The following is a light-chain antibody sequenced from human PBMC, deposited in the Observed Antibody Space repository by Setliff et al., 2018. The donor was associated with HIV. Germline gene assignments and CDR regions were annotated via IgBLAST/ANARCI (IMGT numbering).Light chain of an antibody. CDR1: TFNIGSNT. Sequence: SVLTQPPSASGTPGQRVTISCSGNTFNIGSNTVNWYQQLPGAAPKLLIYKNNQRPSGVPDRFSGSKSFTSASLAISGLQSADEADYYCAAWDDGLNGYVFGTGTKVTVL. V-gene: IGLV1-44*01. CDR2: KNN. J-gene: IGLJ1*01. CDR3: AAWDDGLNGYV.